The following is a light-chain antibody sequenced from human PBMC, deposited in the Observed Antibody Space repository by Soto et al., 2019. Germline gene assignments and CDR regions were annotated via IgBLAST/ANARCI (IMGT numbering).Light chain of an antibody. CDR2: GAS. V-gene: IGKV3-15*01. CDR1: QSVASN. CDR3: QQYHNWPPQYT. Sequence: EIVMTQSPASLSVSPGDGATLSCRASQSVASNVAWYQQKPGQGPRLLIHGASTRAVGVPARFSGSGSGTDFTLTISSLQSEDFAVYYCQQYHNWPPQYTFGQGTKLXIK. J-gene: IGKJ2*01.